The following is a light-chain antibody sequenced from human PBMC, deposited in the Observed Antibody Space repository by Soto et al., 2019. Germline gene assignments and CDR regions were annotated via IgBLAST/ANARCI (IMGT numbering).Light chain of an antibody. Sequence: EIVMTRSPATLSVSPGERATLSCRASQSVSSNLAWYQQKPGQAPRLLXYDASTRATVIPARFSGSGSGTEFTLTISSLQSEDFAVYYCQQYNDWPPITFGQGTRLEIK. CDR2: DAS. V-gene: IGKV3-15*01. J-gene: IGKJ5*01. CDR3: QQYNDWPPIT. CDR1: QSVSSN.